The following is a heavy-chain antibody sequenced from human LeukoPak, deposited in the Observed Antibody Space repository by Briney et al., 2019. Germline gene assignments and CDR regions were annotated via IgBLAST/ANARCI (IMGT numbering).Heavy chain of an antibody. J-gene: IGHJ4*02. Sequence: SETLSLTCTVSGGSISSSSYYWGWIRQPPGKGLEWIGEINHSGSTNYNPSLKSRVTISVDTSKNQFSLKLSSVTAADTAVYYCARGFDYGETIDYWGQGTLVTVSS. CDR3: ARGFDYGETIDY. CDR2: INHSGST. D-gene: IGHD4-17*01. V-gene: IGHV4-39*07. CDR1: GGSISSSSYY.